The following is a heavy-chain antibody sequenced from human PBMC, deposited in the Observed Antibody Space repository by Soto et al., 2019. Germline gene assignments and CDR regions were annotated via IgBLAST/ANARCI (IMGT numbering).Heavy chain of an antibody. CDR2: IHYSGST. J-gene: IGHJ4*02. V-gene: IGHV4-61*01. CDR3: ARGTDSPPSDY. CDR1: GGSVSSGSYY. Sequence: QVQLQESGPGLVKPSETLSLTCTVSGGSVSSGSYYWSWIRQPPGKGLEWIGYIHYSGSTNYNPSFKSRVTISVDTSKNQFSLKLSSVTAADTAVYYCARGTDSPPSDYWGQGTLVTVSS.